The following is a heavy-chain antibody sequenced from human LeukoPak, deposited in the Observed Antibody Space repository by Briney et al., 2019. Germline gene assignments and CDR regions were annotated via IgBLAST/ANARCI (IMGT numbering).Heavy chain of an antibody. CDR2: IYPGDSDT. J-gene: IGHJ4*02. Sequence: GESLKISCKGSGYSFTSYWIGWVRQMPGKGLEWMGIIYPGDSDTRYSPSFQGQVTISADKSISTAYLQWSSLKASDTAMYYCARPRLSDEWELPYYFDYWGQGTLVTVSS. CDR1: GYSFTSYW. CDR3: ARPRLSDEWELPYYFDY. D-gene: IGHD1-26*01. V-gene: IGHV5-51*01.